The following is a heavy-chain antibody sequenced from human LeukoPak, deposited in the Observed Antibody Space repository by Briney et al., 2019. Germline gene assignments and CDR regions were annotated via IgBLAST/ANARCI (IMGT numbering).Heavy chain of an antibody. Sequence: PSETLSLTCTVSGGSISSYYWSWIRQPAAKGLAWIGYIYYSGSTNYNPSLKSRVTISVDTSKNQFSLKLSSVTAADTAVYYCARDQGSPYYGMDVWGQGTTVTVSS. CDR3: ARDQGSPYYGMDV. CDR2: IYYSGST. CDR1: GGSISSYY. J-gene: IGHJ6*02. D-gene: IGHD6-13*01. V-gene: IGHV4-59*01.